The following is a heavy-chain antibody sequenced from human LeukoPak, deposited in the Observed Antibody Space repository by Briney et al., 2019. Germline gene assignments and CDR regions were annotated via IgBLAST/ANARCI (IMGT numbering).Heavy chain of an antibody. CDR1: GFTLSRYA. V-gene: IGHV3-23*01. CDR3: AKDQYQLPHWFDP. CDR2: ISGSGGSA. J-gene: IGHJ5*02. Sequence: GGSLRLSCAPCGFTLSRYAMSWVRHAPEGGLERVSEISGSGGSAYYADAVTCRFNISRDNSKNTLYLQMNGLRAEDKAVYYCAKDQYQLPHWFDPWDQGTLVTVSS. D-gene: IGHD2-2*01.